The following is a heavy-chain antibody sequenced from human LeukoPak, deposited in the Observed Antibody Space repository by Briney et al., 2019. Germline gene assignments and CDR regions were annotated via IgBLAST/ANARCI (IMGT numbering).Heavy chain of an antibody. CDR3: ARETPHCSSTSCYYFYYGMDV. J-gene: IGHJ6*02. Sequence: ASVKVSCKASGYTFTSYAVHWVRQAPGQRLEWMGWINAGNGDTKYSQKFQGRVTITRDTSASTAYMELSSLRSEDTAVYYCARETPHCSSTSCYYFYYGMDVWGQGTTVTV. D-gene: IGHD2-2*01. CDR2: INAGNGDT. CDR1: GYTFTSYA. V-gene: IGHV1-3*01.